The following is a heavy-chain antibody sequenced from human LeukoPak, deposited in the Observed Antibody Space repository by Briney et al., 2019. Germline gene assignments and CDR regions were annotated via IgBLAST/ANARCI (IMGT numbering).Heavy chain of an antibody. V-gene: IGHV4-39*02. J-gene: IGHJ4*02. Sequence: SETLSLTCTVTGGSISSSSYYWGWIRQPPGKGLEWIGSLYYSGSTYYNPSLKSRVTISVDTSKNQFSLKLSSVTAADTAVYYCARDAAYGYDRFDYWGQGTQVTVSS. CDR3: ARDAAYGYDRFDY. CDR2: LYYSGST. CDR1: GGSISSSSYY. D-gene: IGHD5-18*01.